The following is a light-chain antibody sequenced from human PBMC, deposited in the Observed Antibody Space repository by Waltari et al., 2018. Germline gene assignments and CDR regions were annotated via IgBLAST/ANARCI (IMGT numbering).Light chain of an antibody. Sequence: DIQMTQSPSSLSPSVGDRVTITCRASQGIGNYLAWFQQQPGKAPKSLIYAASSLQSGVPSRFSGSGFGTEFTLTISSLQPDDFATYYCQQYNSYSLTFGGGTKVEIK. J-gene: IGKJ4*01. V-gene: IGKV1-16*01. CDR1: QGIGNY. CDR3: QQYNSYSLT. CDR2: AAS.